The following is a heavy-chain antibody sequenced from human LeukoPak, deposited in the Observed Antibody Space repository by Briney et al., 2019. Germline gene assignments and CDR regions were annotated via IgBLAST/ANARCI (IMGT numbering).Heavy chain of an antibody. J-gene: IGHJ5*02. CDR1: GFTFSDYY. CDR3: ARGGYDFWSGYYRHLEYNWSDP. D-gene: IGHD3-3*01. Sequence: PGGSLRLSCAASGFTFSDYYMSWIRQAPGKGLEWVSYISSSGSTIYYADSVKGRFTISRDNAKNSLYLQMNSLRAEDTAVYYCARGGYDFWSGYYRHLEYNWSDPWGQGTLVTVSS. CDR2: ISSSGSTI. V-gene: IGHV3-11*01.